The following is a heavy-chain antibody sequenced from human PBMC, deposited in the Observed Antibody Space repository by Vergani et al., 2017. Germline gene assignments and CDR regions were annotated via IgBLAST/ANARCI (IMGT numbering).Heavy chain of an antibody. V-gene: IGHV3-23*01. CDR1: GFTFSSYA. J-gene: IGHJ3*02. CDR2: ISGSGGST. CDR3: AKGKAGSEGTFDI. Sequence: EVQLLESGGGLVQPGGSLRLSCAASGFTFSSYAMSWVRQAPGKGLEWVSAISGSGGSTYYADSVKGQFTISRDNSKNTLYLQMNSLRAEDTAVYYCAKGKAGSEGTFDIWGQGTMVTVSS. D-gene: IGHD3-10*01.